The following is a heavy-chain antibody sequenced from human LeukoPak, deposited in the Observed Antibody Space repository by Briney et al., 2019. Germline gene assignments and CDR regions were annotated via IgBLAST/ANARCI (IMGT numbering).Heavy chain of an antibody. V-gene: IGHV4-59*08. J-gene: IGHJ6*02. CDR2: IYYSGST. CDR3: ARRLYCSGGSCWNGMDV. D-gene: IGHD2-15*01. CDR1: GGSISSFY. Sequence: PSETLSLTCTVSGGSISSFYCSWIRQPPGKGLEWIGYIYYSGSTNYNPSLKSRVTISVDTSKNQFSLKLSSVTAADTAVYYCARRLYCSGGSCWNGMDVWGQGTTVTVSS.